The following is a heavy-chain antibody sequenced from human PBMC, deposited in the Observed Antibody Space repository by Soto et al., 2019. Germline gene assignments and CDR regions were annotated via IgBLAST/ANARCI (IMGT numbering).Heavy chain of an antibody. D-gene: IGHD3-9*01. CDR2: ISFDGSDK. CDR3: AKGASDILTGYPYYWYFDL. CDR1: GFTFSRYG. J-gene: IGHJ2*01. V-gene: IGHV3-30*18. Sequence: QVQLVESRGGVVQPGGSLRLSCAASGFTFSRYGMHWVRQAPGKGLEWVAGISFDGSDKYYADSVKGRFIISRDNSKNTLYLQMNSLRSEATAVYYCAKGASDILTGYPYYWYFDLWGRGTLVTVSS.